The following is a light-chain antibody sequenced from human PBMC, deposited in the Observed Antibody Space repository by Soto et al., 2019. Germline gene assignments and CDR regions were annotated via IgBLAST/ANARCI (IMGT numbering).Light chain of an antibody. CDR3: QQYTPYSVWT. CDR2: DAS. Sequence: DIQMTQSPSTLSASVGDRVTITCRASESISNWLAWYQQKPGKAPKFLIYDASSLKSGVPSRFSGSGSGTDFTLTISSLQPDDFATYYCQQYTPYSVWTFGQGTKVEIK. J-gene: IGKJ1*01. V-gene: IGKV1-5*01. CDR1: ESISNW.